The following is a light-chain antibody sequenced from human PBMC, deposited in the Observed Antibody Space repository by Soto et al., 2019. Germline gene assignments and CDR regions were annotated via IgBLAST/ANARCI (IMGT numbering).Light chain of an antibody. V-gene: IGKV3-20*01. CDR2: DAS. Sequence: EIVLTQSPATLSLSPGERATLSCRASQSVSNFLAWYQQRPGQPPRLLIYDASSRATGIPDRFSGSGSGTDFTLTITRLEPEDFAVYYCQQYGSSPKTFGQGTKVDI. CDR3: QQYGSSPKT. CDR1: QSVSNF. J-gene: IGKJ1*01.